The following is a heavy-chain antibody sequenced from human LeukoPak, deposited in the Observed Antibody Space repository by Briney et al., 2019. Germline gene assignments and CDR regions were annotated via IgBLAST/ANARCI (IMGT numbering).Heavy chain of an antibody. CDR2: ISAYNGNT. CDR1: GYSVTSYG. V-gene: IGHV1-18*01. CDR3: ARREQWLVGDDY. Sequence: ASVKVSCKASGYSVTSYGISCVRQAPGQGLDWMGWISAYNGNTNYAQKLQGRVTMTTVTSTSTAYMELRSLRSDDPDVYYCARREQWLVGDDYWGQGTLVTVSS. D-gene: IGHD6-19*01. J-gene: IGHJ4*02.